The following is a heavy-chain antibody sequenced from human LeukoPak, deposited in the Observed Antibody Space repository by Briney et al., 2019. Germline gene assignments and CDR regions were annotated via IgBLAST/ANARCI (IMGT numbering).Heavy chain of an antibody. CDR1: GGSISSGDYY. D-gene: IGHD3-10*01. CDR2: IYYSGST. V-gene: IGHV4-30-4*01. J-gene: IGHJ4*02. CDR3: ARRQGGSGRRDY. Sequence: SETLSLTCTVSGGSISSGDYYWSWIRQPPGKGLEWIGYIYYSGSTYYNPSLKSRVTISVDMSKNHFSLKLSSVTAADTAVYYCARRQGGSGRRDYWGQGTLVTVSS.